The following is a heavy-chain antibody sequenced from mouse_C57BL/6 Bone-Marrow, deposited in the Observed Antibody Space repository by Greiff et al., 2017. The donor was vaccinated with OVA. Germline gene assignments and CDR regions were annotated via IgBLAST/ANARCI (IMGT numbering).Heavy chain of an antibody. V-gene: IGHV8-8*01. D-gene: IGHD1-1*01. Sequence: ESGPGILQPSQTLSLTCSFSGFSLSTFGMGVGWIRQPSGKGLEWLAHIWWDDDKYYNPALKSRLTTSTDTSKNQVFLKIANVDTADTATYYCARMTEYYYGSSFDYWGQGTTLTVSS. CDR3: ARMTEYYYGSSFDY. CDR2: IWWDDDK. CDR1: GFSLSTFGMG. J-gene: IGHJ2*01.